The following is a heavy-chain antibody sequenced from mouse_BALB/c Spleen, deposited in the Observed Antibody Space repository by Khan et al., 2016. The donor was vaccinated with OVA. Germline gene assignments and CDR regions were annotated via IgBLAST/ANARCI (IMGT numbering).Heavy chain of an antibody. Sequence: QVQLKQSGPGLVAPSQSLSITCTVSGFSLASYGVNWVRQPPGKGLEWLGVIWGDGSTKYHSALRSRLSINKENSKSQVFLKLNSLQTDDTATYYCAKWGTGYYAMDYWGQGTSVTVSS. CDR1: GFSLASYG. D-gene: IGHD4-1*01. V-gene: IGHV2-3*01. CDR2: IWGDGST. J-gene: IGHJ4*01. CDR3: AKWGTGYYAMDY.